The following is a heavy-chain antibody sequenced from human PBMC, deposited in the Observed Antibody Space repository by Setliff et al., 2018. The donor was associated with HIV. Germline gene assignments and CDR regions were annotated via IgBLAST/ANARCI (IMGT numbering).Heavy chain of an antibody. CDR3: ARVREVEYYGSGSYYKGPGHFDY. CDR2: ISAYNGNT. J-gene: IGHJ4*02. V-gene: IGHV1-18*01. D-gene: IGHD3-10*01. Sequence: GASVKVSCKASGYTFTSYGISWVRQAPGQGLEWMGWISAYNGNTNYAQKLQGRVTMTTDTSTSTAYMELRSLRSDDTAVYYCARVREVEYYGSGSYYKGPGHFDYWGQGTLVTVSS. CDR1: GYTFTSYG.